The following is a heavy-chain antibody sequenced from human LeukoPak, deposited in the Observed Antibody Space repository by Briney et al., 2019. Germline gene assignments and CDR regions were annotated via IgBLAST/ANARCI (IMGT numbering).Heavy chain of an antibody. J-gene: IGHJ4*02. D-gene: IGHD3-10*01. Sequence: GSPRLTCAASRFTVSSYAMSWVRQAPGKGLEWVSAISGSGGSTYYADSVKGRFTISRDNSKNTLYLQMSSLRAEDTAVYYCAKSNGSGSYYKLDYWGQGTLVTVSS. CDR2: ISGSGGST. V-gene: IGHV3-23*01. CDR3: AKSNGSGSYYKLDY. CDR1: RFTVSSYA.